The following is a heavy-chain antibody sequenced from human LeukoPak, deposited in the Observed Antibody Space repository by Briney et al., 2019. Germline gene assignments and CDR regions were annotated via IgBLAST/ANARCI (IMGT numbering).Heavy chain of an antibody. V-gene: IGHV3-74*01. CDR2: INSDGSST. D-gene: IGHD3-3*01. CDR3: AREATTSDFWSGYYDY. Sequence: GGSLRLSCAASGFTFSSYWMHWVRQVPEKGLVWVSRINSDGSSTSYADSVKGRFTISRDNAKNTLNLQLNSLTAEDTAVYYCAREATTSDFWSGYYDYWGHGTLVTVSS. CDR1: GFTFSSYW. J-gene: IGHJ4*03.